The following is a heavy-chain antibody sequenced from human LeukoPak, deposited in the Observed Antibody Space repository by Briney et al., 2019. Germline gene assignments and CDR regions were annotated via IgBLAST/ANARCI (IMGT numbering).Heavy chain of an antibody. CDR3: ARDPSNSSGRNQYFDL. CDR1: GYTFTHHG. Sequence: ASVKVSCKASGYTFTHHGVTWVRQAPGQGLEWMGWISAYNGDTKYAQKVQGRVTLTTDTSTNTAYVEMRSLTYDDTAVYYCARDPSNSSGRNQYFDLWGRGTLVTVSS. CDR2: ISAYNGDT. D-gene: IGHD6-19*01. J-gene: IGHJ2*01. V-gene: IGHV1-18*01.